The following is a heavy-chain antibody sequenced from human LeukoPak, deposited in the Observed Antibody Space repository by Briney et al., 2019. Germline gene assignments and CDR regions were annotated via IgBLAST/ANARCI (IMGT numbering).Heavy chain of an antibody. J-gene: IGHJ6*03. V-gene: IGHV1-18*01. Sequence: GASVKVSCKASGYTFTSYGISWVRQAPGQGLEWMGWISAYNGNTNYAQKLQGRVTMTTDTSTSTAYMELRSLRSDDTAVYCCAREGGGVGYYYYMDVWGKGTTVTVSS. CDR2: ISAYNGNT. D-gene: IGHD3-16*01. CDR3: AREGGGVGYYYYMDV. CDR1: GYTFTSYG.